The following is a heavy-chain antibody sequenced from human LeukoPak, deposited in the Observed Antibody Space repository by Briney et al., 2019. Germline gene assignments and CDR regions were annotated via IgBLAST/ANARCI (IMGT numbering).Heavy chain of an antibody. J-gene: IGHJ4*02. CDR1: GYSISSGYY. CDR3: AMARWELQPIDY. Sequence: SETLSLTCTVSGYSISSGYYWGWIRQPPGKGLEWIGSIYHSGSTYYNPSLKSRVTISVDTSKNQFSLKLSSVTAADTAVYYCAMARWELQPIDYWGQGTLVTVSS. D-gene: IGHD1-26*01. V-gene: IGHV4-38-2*02. CDR2: IYHSGST.